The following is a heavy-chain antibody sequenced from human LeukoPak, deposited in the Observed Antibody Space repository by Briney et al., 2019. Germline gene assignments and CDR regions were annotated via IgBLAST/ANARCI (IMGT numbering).Heavy chain of an antibody. CDR2: ISGSGGST. CDR3: AKGEFGVVIIDYYYGMDV. D-gene: IGHD3-3*01. CDR1: GFTFSSYA. J-gene: IGHJ6*02. V-gene: IGHV3-23*01. Sequence: GGSLRLSCAASGFTFSSYAMGWVRQAPGKGLEWVSAISGSGGSTYYADSVKGRFTISRDNSKNTLYLQMNSPRAEDTAVYYCAKGEFGVVIIDYYYGMDVWGQGTTVTVSS.